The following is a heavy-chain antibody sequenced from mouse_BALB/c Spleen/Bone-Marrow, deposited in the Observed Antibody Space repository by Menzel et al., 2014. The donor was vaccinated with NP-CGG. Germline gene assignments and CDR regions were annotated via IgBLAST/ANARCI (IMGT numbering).Heavy chain of an antibody. CDR3: ARHGITRLLDY. D-gene: IGHD2-4*01. J-gene: IGHJ2*01. CDR1: GFTFSSYA. CDR2: MSRGGSYT. Sequence: DVQLQESGGGLVKPGGSLKLSCAASGFTFSSYAMSWVRQTPEKRLEWVATMSRGGSYTYYPDSVKGRFTISRDNAKNTLCLQMSSLRSEDAAMYYCARHGITRLLDYWGQGTTLTVSS. V-gene: IGHV5-9-3*01.